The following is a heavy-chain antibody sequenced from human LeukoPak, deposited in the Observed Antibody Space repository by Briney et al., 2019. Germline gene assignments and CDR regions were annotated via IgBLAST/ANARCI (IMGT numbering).Heavy chain of an antibody. CDR2: IRYDGSNK. CDR1: GFTFSSYG. V-gene: IGHV3-30*02. D-gene: IGHD3-3*01. CDR3: AKDRTSIFGVVIPFDY. Sequence: PGGSLRLSCAASGFTFSSYGMHWVRQAPGKGLEWVAFIRYDGSNKYYADSVKGRFTISRDNSKYTLYLQMNSLRAEDTAVYYCAKDRTSIFGVVIPFDYWGQGTLVTVSS. J-gene: IGHJ4*02.